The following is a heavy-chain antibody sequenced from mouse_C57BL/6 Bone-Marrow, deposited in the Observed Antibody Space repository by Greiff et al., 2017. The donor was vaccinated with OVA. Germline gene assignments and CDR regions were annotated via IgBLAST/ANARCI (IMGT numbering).Heavy chain of an antibody. CDR1: GYTFTSYW. CDR2: LNPSNGGT. V-gene: IGHV1-53*01. Sequence: VQLQQPGTELVKPGASVKLSCKASGYTFTSYWMHWVKQRPGQGLEWIGNLNPSNGGTHYNEKFKSKATLTVDQSSSTAYMQLSSLTSEDSAVYDGARRLYWYFDVWGTGTTVTVSS. J-gene: IGHJ1*03. D-gene: IGHD1-2*01. CDR3: ARRLYWYFDV.